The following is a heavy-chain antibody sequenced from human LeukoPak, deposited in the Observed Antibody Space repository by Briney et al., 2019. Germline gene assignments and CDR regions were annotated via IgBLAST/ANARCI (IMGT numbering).Heavy chain of an antibody. CDR2: ISWDGGST. CDR1: GFTFDDYA. D-gene: IGHD3-10*01. J-gene: IGHJ6*03. Sequence: GGSLRLSCAASGFTFDDYAMHWVRQAPGKGLEWVSLISWDGGSTYYADSVKGRFTISRDNNKNSLYLQMNSLGAEDMALYYCAKGMVRGVPYYMDVWGKGTTVTVSS. V-gene: IGHV3-43D*03. CDR3: AKGMVRGVPYYMDV.